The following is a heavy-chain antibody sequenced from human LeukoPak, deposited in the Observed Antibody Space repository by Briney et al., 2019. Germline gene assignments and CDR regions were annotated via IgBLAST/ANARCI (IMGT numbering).Heavy chain of an antibody. CDR2: IYSSGST. Sequence: PSETLSLTCTVSGGSISSYYWSWIRQPAGKGLEWIGRIYSSGSTNYNPSLKSRVTMSVDTSKNQFSLKLTSVTAADTAVYYCAGYSNSSWVFSDCWGQGTLVTVSS. D-gene: IGHD6-6*01. V-gene: IGHV4-4*07. CDR1: GGSISSYY. CDR3: AGYSNSSWVFSDC. J-gene: IGHJ4*02.